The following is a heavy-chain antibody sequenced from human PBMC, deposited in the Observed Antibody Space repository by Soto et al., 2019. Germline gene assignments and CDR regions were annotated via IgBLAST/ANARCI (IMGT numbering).Heavy chain of an antibody. CDR1: GFTFSSYS. Sequence: GGSLRLSCAASGFTFSSYSMNWVRQAPGKGLEWVSSISSSSSYIYYADSVKGRFTISRDNAKNSLYLQMNSLRDEDTAVYYCARALELQGYYGMDVWGQGTTVTVSS. CDR2: ISSSSSYI. D-gene: IGHD1-7*01. CDR3: ARALELQGYYGMDV. J-gene: IGHJ6*02. V-gene: IGHV3-21*01.